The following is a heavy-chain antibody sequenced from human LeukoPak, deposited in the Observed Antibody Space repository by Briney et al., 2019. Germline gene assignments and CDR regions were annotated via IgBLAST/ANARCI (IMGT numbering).Heavy chain of an antibody. V-gene: IGHV3-23*01. D-gene: IGHD3-9*01. CDR1: GFTFSSYA. Sequence: GGSLRLSCAASGFTFSSYAMSWVRQAPGKGLEWVSAISGSGGSTYYADSVKGRFTISRDNSKNTLYLQMNSLRAEDTAVYYCAKVSYDILTGYYPFDYWGQGTLVTVSS. CDR3: AKVSYDILTGYYPFDY. CDR2: ISGSGGST. J-gene: IGHJ4*02.